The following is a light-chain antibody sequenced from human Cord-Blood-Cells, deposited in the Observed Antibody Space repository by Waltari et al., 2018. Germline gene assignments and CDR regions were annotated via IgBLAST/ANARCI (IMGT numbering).Light chain of an antibody. CDR2: DVS. J-gene: IGLJ1*01. CDR1: SSDVGGYNY. CDR3: SSYTSSSTLV. Sequence: QSALTQPASVSGSPGQSITISCTGTSSDVGGYNYVSWYQQHPGKAPNLMIYDVSNRPSGVSKRFPGSKSGNTASLTISGLQAEDEADYYCSSYTSSSTLVFGTGTKVTVL. V-gene: IGLV2-14*01.